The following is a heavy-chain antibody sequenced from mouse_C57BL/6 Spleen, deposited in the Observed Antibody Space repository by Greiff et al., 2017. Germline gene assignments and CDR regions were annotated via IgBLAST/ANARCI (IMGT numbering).Heavy chain of an antibody. Sequence: VQLQQSGAELVRPGTSVKVSCKASGYAFTNYLIEWVKQRPGQGLEWIGVINPGSGGTNYNEKFKGKATLTADESSSTAYMQLSSLTSEDSAVYFCAREGDQLRLLDYWGQGTTLTVSS. V-gene: IGHV1-54*01. D-gene: IGHD3-2*02. J-gene: IGHJ2*01. CDR1: GYAFTNYL. CDR3: AREGDQLRLLDY. CDR2: INPGSGGT.